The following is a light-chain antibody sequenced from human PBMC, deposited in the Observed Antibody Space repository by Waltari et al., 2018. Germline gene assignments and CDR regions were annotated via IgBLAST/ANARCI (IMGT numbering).Light chain of an antibody. J-gene: IGLJ2*01. V-gene: IGLV2-14*03. CDR2: DGS. Sequence: QSALTQPASVSGSPGQSITISCTGSSSDVGAYNYVSWYQHHPGKAPQLIISDGSDRPSGVSDRFSGSKSGNTASLSISGLRADDEANYYCSSYTSVNTVVFGGGTKVTVL. CDR3: SSYTSVNTVV. CDR1: SSDVGAYNY.